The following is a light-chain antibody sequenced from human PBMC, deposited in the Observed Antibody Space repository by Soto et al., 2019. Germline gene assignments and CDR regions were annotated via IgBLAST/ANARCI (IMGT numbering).Light chain of an antibody. V-gene: IGKV3-15*01. CDR2: GAS. Sequence: EIVMTQSPATLSVSPGERATLSCRASQSVSSDLAWYHQKPGQAPRLLIYGASTRATGIPARFSGSGSGTEFTLTINSLQSEDFAIYYCQHFNIWPYTFGQGTKVDIK. J-gene: IGKJ2*01. CDR3: QHFNIWPYT. CDR1: QSVSSD.